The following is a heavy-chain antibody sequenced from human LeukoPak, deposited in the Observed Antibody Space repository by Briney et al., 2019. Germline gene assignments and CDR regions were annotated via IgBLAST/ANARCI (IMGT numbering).Heavy chain of an antibody. Sequence: GGSLRLSCAASGFTFSSYGMHWVRQAPGKGLEWVAFIRYDGSNKYYADSVKGRFTISRDNSKNTLYLQMNSLRAEDTAVYYCAKVGYATMVRGAVDYWGQGTLVTVSS. CDR3: AKVGYATMVRGAVDY. D-gene: IGHD3-10*01. J-gene: IGHJ4*02. CDR2: IRYDGSNK. V-gene: IGHV3-30*02. CDR1: GFTFSSYG.